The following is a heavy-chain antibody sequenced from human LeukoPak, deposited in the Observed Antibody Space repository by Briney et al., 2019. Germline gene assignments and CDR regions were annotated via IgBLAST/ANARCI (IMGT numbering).Heavy chain of an antibody. J-gene: IGHJ4*02. V-gene: IGHV4-30-2*01. CDR1: GGPISSGGYS. CDR3: ARAEAVAASALSGFDY. Sequence: SQTLSLTCAVSGGPISSGGYSWSWIRQPPGKGLEWIGYIYHSGSTYYNPSLKGRVTISVDRSKNQFSLKLSSVTAADTAVYYCARAEAVAASALSGFDYWGQGTLVTVSS. CDR2: IYHSGST. D-gene: IGHD6-19*01.